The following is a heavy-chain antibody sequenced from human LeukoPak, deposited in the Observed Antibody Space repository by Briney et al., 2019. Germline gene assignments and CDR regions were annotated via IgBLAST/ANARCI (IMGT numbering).Heavy chain of an antibody. V-gene: IGHV4-4*07. D-gene: IGHD6-13*01. CDR2: IYTSGST. J-gene: IGHJ4*02. CDR1: GGSISSYY. CDR3: ARIGSSSCPDCNY. Sequence: PSETLSLTCTVSGGSISSYYWSWIRQPAGKGLEWIGRIYTSGSTYYNPSLKSRVTISVDTSKSQFSLSLTSVTAADTAVYYCARIGSSSCPDCNYWGQGTLVTVSS.